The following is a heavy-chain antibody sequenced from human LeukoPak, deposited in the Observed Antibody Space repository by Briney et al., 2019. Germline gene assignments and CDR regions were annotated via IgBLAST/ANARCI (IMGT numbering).Heavy chain of an antibody. CDR3: ARGIATITQDSFDV. D-gene: IGHD1-26*01. V-gene: IGHV4-39*07. CDR2: IHSSGST. Sequence: SETLSLTCTVSGGSISSSSYYWGWIRQPPGKGLEWIGRIHSSGSTNFNPSLRSRVTMSADTSKHQFSLWLTSVTAADTALYSCARGIATITQDSFDVWGLGTTVTVSS. CDR1: GGSISSSSYY. J-gene: IGHJ3*01.